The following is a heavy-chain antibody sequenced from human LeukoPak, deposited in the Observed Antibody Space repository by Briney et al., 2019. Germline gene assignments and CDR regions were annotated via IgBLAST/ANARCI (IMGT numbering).Heavy chain of an antibody. CDR1: GGSFSGYY. D-gene: IGHD1-7*01. J-gene: IGHJ4*02. CDR2: INHSGST. CDR3: ATGGVAGTTRGYFDY. V-gene: IGHV4-34*01. Sequence: WETLSLTCAVYGGSFSGYYWSWIRQPPGKGLEWIGEINHSGSTNYNPSLKSRVTISVDTSKNQFSLKLSSVTAADTAVYYCATGGVAGTTRGYFDYWGQGTLVTVSS.